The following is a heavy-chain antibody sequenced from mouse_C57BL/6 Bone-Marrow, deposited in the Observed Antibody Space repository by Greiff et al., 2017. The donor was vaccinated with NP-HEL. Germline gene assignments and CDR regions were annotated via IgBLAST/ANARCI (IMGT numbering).Heavy chain of an antibody. CDR2: IWGDGST. CDR1: GFSLTSYG. J-gene: IGHJ3*01. Sequence: VKLQESGPGLVAPSQSLSITCTVSGFSLTSYGVSWVRQPPGKGLEWLGVIWGDGSTNYHSALISRLSISKDNSKSQVFLKLNSLQTDDTATYYCAKHLYGSRDFGFAYWGQGTLVTVSA. D-gene: IGHD1-1*01. V-gene: IGHV2-3*01. CDR3: AKHLYGSRDFGFAY.